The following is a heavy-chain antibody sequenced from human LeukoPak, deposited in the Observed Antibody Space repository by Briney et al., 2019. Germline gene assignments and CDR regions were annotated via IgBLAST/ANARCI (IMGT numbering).Heavy chain of an antibody. CDR3: ARAPGGVEVTATPPYYFDY. J-gene: IGHJ4*02. D-gene: IGHD2-21*02. CDR1: GGSFSGYY. Sequence: SETLSLSCAVYGGSFSGYYWSWIRQPPGKGLEWIGEINHSGSTNYNPSLKSRVTISVDTSKNQFSLKLSSVTAADTAVYYCARAPGGVEVTATPPYYFDYWGQGTLVTVSS. CDR2: INHSGST. V-gene: IGHV4-34*01.